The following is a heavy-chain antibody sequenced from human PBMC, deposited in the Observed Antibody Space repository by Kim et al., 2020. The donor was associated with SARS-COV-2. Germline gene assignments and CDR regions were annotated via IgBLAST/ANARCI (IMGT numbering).Heavy chain of an antibody. CDR3: ARPPRGISRRTFDI. J-gene: IGHJ3*02. Sequence: SETLSLTCTVSGASIDSTNYYWGWIRQSPGKGLEWIGSISYSGTTYYNPSFESRVTISVDTSKNQFSLKLSSVTAPDTAVYYCARPPRGISRRTFDIWGQGTMVTVSS. D-gene: IGHD3-3*01. CDR2: ISYSGTT. CDR1: GASIDSTNYY. V-gene: IGHV4-39*01.